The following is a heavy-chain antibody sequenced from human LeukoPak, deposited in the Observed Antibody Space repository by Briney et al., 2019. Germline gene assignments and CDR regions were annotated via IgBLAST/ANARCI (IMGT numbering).Heavy chain of an antibody. CDR1: GYSINSGFY. D-gene: IGHD3-16*01. J-gene: IGHJ4*02. Sequence: PSETLSLTCTVSGYSINSGFYWGWIRQPPGKGLEWIGSIYHSGNTHYKSSLKSRVTISVDTSKNQLSLKLTSVTAADTAVYYCARGVGLTQGGAFDFWGQGTLVTVSS. V-gene: IGHV4-38-2*02. CDR3: ARGVGLTQGGAFDF. CDR2: IYHSGNT.